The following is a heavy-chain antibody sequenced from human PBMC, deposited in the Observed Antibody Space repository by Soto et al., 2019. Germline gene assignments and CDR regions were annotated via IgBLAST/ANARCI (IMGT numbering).Heavy chain of an antibody. V-gene: IGHV3-21*01. CDR2: ISSSSSYI. J-gene: IGHJ3*02. Sequence: PGGSLRLSCAASGFTFSSYSMNWVRQAPGKGLEWVSSISSSSSYIYYADSVKGRFTISRDNAKNSLYLQMNSLRAEDTAVYYCARDRYDYIWGSYRTEPDAFDIWGQGTMVTVSS. CDR1: GFTFSSYS. D-gene: IGHD3-16*02. CDR3: ARDRYDYIWGSYRTEPDAFDI.